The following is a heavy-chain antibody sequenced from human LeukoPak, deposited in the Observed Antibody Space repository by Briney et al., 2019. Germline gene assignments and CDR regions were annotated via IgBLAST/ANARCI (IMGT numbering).Heavy chain of an antibody. CDR2: IIPIFGTA. CDR1: GGTFSSYA. Sequence: GASVKVSCKASGGTFSSYAISWVRQAPGQGLEWMGRIIPIFGTANYAQKFQGRVTINADKSTSTAYMELNSLRSEDTAVYYCAREMAXNQRKYSSGIIDAFDIWGQGTMVTVSS. V-gene: IGHV1-69*06. CDR3: AREMAXNQRKYSSGIIDAFDI. D-gene: IGHD3-22*01. J-gene: IGHJ3*02.